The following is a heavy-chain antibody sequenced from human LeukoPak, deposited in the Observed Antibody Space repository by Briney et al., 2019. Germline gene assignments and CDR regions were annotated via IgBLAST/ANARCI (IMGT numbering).Heavy chain of an antibody. J-gene: IGHJ4*02. CDR1: GFTFSSYA. D-gene: IGHD3-10*01. Sequence: GGSLRLSCAASGFTFSSYAMHWVRQAPGKGLEYVSAISSNGGSTYYANSVKGRFTISRDNSKNTLYLQMGSLRAEDMVVYYCARGLLYYGSGSLDYWGQGTLVTVSS. CDR2: ISSNGGST. CDR3: ARGLLYYGSGSLDY. V-gene: IGHV3-64*01.